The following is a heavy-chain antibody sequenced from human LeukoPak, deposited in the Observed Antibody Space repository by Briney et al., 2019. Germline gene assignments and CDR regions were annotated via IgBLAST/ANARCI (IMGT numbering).Heavy chain of an antibody. CDR1: GFTFSNAW. Sequence: GSLRLSCAASGFTFSNAWMSWVRQAPGKGLEWVGRIKSKTGGGTTDYAAPVKGRFTISRDDSKNTLYLQMNSLKTEDTAVYYCTTGSPTLLRYFDWLSDFDYWGQGTLVTVSS. J-gene: IGHJ4*02. V-gene: IGHV3-15*01. CDR2: IKSKTGGGTT. CDR3: TTGSPTLLRYFDWLSDFDY. D-gene: IGHD3-9*01.